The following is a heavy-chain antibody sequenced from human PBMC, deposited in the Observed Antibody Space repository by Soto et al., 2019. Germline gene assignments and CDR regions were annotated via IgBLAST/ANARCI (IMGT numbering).Heavy chain of an antibody. CDR1: GYTFTSYG. D-gene: IGHD5-18*01. J-gene: IGHJ6*02. V-gene: IGHV1-18*04. CDR3: AGWEHSYGDYYYGMDV. CDR2: ISAYNGNT. Sequence: GASVKVSCKASGYTFTSYGISWVRQAPGQGLEWMGWISAYNGNTNYAQKLQGRVTMTTDTSTSTAYMELRSLRSDDTAVHYCAGWEHSYGDYYYGMDVWGQGTTVTVSS.